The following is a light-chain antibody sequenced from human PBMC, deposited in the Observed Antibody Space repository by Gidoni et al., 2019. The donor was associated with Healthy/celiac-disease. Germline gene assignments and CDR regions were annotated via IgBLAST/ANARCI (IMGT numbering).Light chain of an antibody. V-gene: IGKV3-20*01. Sequence: EIVLTQSPGTLSLSPGERATLSCRASQSVSSSYLAWYQQKPGQAPRLLIYGASSRATGIPDRFSGSGSGTDFTLTISRLEPEDFAVYYCQRTGFTFGPXTNVDIK. CDR1: QSVSSSY. CDR3: QRTGFT. CDR2: GAS. J-gene: IGKJ3*01.